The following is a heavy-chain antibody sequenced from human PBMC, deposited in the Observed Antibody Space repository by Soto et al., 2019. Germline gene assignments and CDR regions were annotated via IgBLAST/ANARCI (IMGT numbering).Heavy chain of an antibody. V-gene: IGHV4-4*02. D-gene: IGHD6-13*01. J-gene: IGHJ4*02. CDR2: IYHSGST. CDR3: ARAKGIAAAPTDY. Sequence: QVQLQESGPGLVKPSGTLSLTCAVSGGSISSSNWWSWVRQPPGKGLEWIGEIYHSGSTNYNPSLKSRVXXSXDKXKNQFSLKLSSVTAADTAVYYCARAKGIAAAPTDYWGQGTLVTVSS. CDR1: GGSISSSNW.